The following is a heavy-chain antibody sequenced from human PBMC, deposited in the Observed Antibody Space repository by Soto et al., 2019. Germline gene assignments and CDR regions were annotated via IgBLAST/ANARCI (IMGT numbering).Heavy chain of an antibody. CDR1: GDSISRKY. J-gene: IGHJ4*02. D-gene: IGHD4-17*01. CDR3: AMTVIAPSPYLDH. V-gene: IGHV4-4*07. CDR2: IYTTGAT. Sequence: PSETLSLTCIVSGDSISRKYWSWLRQPAGGGLEWIGRIYTTGATNYNSSLKSRASMSVDTSKNQFSLRLTSVTAADTAVYFCAMTVIAPSPYLDHWGQGLLVTVSS.